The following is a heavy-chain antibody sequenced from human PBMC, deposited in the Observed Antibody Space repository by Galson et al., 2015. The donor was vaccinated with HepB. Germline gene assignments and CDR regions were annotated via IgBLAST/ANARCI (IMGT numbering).Heavy chain of an antibody. Sequence: SLRLSCAAAGFSFSSYSMTWVRQAPGKGLEWVAVISYDESNKYCADSVTGRFTISRDNSNNALYLQMNSLRTDDTAVYYCAMVRAESHFDFWGQGTLVIGSS. CDR2: ISYDESNK. D-gene: IGHD4/OR15-4a*01. CDR1: GFSFSSYS. CDR3: AMVRAESHFDF. J-gene: IGHJ4*02. V-gene: IGHV3-30-3*01.